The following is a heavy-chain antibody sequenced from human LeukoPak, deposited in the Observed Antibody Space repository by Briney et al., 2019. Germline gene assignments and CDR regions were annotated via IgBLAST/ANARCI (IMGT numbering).Heavy chain of an antibody. Sequence: GGSLRLSCAASGFTFSSYSMNWGRQAPGKGLEWVSSISSSSSYIYYADSVKGRFTISRDNAKNSLYLQMNSLRAEDTAVYYCARDIPSYSSSWHDAFDIWGQGTMVTVSS. D-gene: IGHD6-13*01. J-gene: IGHJ3*02. CDR1: GFTFSSYS. V-gene: IGHV3-21*01. CDR3: ARDIPSYSSSWHDAFDI. CDR2: ISSSSSYI.